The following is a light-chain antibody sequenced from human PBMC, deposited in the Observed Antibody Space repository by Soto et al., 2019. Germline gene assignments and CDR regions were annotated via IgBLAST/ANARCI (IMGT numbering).Light chain of an antibody. CDR1: QSVNSDF. V-gene: IGKV3-20*01. Sequence: EIVLTQSPVTLSLSPGERATLSCRASQSVNSDFLAWYQQKPGQAPRLLINAASRRATGIPDRFSGTGSGTDFTLTISRLEPEDFAVYYCHLYGTSPLFTFGQGTKVDIK. CDR3: HLYGTSPLFT. CDR2: AAS. J-gene: IGKJ2*01.